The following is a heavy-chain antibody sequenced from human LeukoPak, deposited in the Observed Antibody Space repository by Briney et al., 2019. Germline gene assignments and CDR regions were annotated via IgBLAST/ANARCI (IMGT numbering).Heavy chain of an antibody. V-gene: IGHV4-34*01. CDR1: GGSFSGYY. J-gene: IGHJ4*02. Sequence: SETLSLTCAVYGGSFSGYYWSWIRQPPGKGLEWIGEINHSGSTNYNLSLKSRVTISVDTSKNQFSLKMRPVTAADTAVYYCARSEIDDYNRYWGQGILVTVSS. CDR3: ARSEIDDYNRY. D-gene: IGHD3-16*01. CDR2: INHSGST.